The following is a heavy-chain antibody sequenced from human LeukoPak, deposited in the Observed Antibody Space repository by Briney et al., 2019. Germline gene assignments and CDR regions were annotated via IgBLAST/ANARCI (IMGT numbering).Heavy chain of an antibody. CDR1: GFTFSSYR. D-gene: IGHD3-9*01. CDR2: ISSTISTI. Sequence: GGCLRLSSAASGFTFSSYRMNWVRQAPGKGLEWGSYISSTISTIYYADSVKGRFTISRDNAKNSLYLQMNSLRDEDTAVYYCARGGRFDILTGIPPGRYGMDVWGQGTTVTVSS. V-gene: IGHV3-48*02. J-gene: IGHJ6*02. CDR3: ARGGRFDILTGIPPGRYGMDV.